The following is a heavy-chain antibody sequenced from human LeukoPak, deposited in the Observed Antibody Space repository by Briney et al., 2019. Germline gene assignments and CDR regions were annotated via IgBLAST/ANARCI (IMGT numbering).Heavy chain of an antibody. D-gene: IGHD2-21*01. CDR2: IYYSGST. V-gene: IGHV4-39*02. Sequence: SETLSLTCTVSGGSIISDSYYWGWIRQPPGKGLEWIANIYYSGSTYYNPSLKSRVTMSVDTSKNQFSLKLSSVTAADTAVYYCARDESTSILWWWGQGTLVTVSS. CDR3: ARDESTSILWW. CDR1: GGSIISDSYY. J-gene: IGHJ1*01.